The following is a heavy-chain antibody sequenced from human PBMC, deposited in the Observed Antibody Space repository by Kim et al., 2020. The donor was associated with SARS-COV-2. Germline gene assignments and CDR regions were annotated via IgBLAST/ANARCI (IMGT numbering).Heavy chain of an antibody. D-gene: IGHD3-3*01. CDR1: GFVFGDFE. CDR2: IRGKSHGGTP. J-gene: IGHJ4*02. CDR3: TRDPEPYYDFSSGFWQGGE. V-gene: IGHV3-49*04. Sequence: GGSLRLSCTTSGFVFGDFEMTWVRQPPGKGLEWIGLIRGKSHGGTPDYAASAKGRFTISRDDSRGVAYLQIDSLRAEDTGVYYCTRDPEPYYDFSSGFWQGGEWGQGTLLTVSS.